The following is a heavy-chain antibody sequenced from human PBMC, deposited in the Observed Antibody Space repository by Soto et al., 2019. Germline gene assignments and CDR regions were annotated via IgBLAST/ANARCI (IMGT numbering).Heavy chain of an antibody. Sequence: SETLSLTCTVSGGSISSGDYYWSWIRQPPGKGLEWIGYIYYSGSTYYNPSLKSRVTISVDTSKNQFSLKLSSVTAADTAAYYCARGSRRSRHYDFWSGYYPSDYWGQGTLVTVSS. D-gene: IGHD3-3*01. V-gene: IGHV4-30-4*01. CDR3: ARGSRRSRHYDFWSGYYPSDY. J-gene: IGHJ4*02. CDR1: GGSISSGDYY. CDR2: IYYSGST.